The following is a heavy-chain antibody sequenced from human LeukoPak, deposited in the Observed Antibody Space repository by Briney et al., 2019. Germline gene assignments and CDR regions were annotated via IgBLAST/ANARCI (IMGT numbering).Heavy chain of an antibody. D-gene: IGHD6-13*01. V-gene: IGHV3-30*02. Sequence: GGSLRLSCAASGFTFNSYGMHWVRQAPGKGLEWVAFIRYDGSNKYYADSVKGRFTISRDDSKNTLYLQMNSLRAEDTAVYYCAKGSSSWYGDWFDPWGQGTLVTVSS. CDR2: IRYDGSNK. CDR3: AKGSSSWYGDWFDP. CDR1: GFTFNSYG. J-gene: IGHJ5*02.